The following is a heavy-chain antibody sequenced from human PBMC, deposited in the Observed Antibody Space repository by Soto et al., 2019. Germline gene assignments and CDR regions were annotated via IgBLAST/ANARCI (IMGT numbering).Heavy chain of an antibody. V-gene: IGHV3-9*01. Sequence: GGSLRLSCAVSGFRFDGYAMHWVRQAPGKGLEYVSGISRNGGNIYYADSVKGRFTISRDTFKNTLFLQMTSLRAEDTALFYCVKEEIVVVGGFDYWGQGTLVTVSS. CDR1: GFRFDGYA. CDR3: VKEEIVVVGGFDY. J-gene: IGHJ4*02. CDR2: ISRNGGNI. D-gene: IGHD1-26*01.